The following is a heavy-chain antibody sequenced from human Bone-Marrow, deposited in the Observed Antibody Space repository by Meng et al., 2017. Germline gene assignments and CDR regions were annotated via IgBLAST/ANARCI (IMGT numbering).Heavy chain of an antibody. Sequence: HGQLVQVGSELRKPVASVKVSCKASGYTLTNYAINWLRQAPGQGLEWMGWIDTKTGNPTYAQGFRGRLVFSLDTSVSTTYLEISGLKADDTAVYYCTRDGYLDCSRTNCFDYWGQGTPVTVSS. CDR3: TRDGYLDCSRTNCFDY. D-gene: IGHD2-2*01. CDR2: IDTKTGNP. J-gene: IGHJ4*02. CDR1: GYTLTNYA. V-gene: IGHV7-4-1*02.